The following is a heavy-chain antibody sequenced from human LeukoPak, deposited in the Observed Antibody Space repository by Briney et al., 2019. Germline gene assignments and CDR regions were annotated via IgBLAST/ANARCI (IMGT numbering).Heavy chain of an antibody. J-gene: IGHJ4*02. CDR3: ASSYVATFDF. Sequence: SVKVSCKSSGGTVSSYAISWVRQAPGQGLEWLGGINRMSGAANYAQKFQGRVTLSVDKSTSTVYLELRSLRSDDTAVYYCASSYVATFDFWGQGTPVSVSS. V-gene: IGHV1-69*06. CDR2: INRMSGAA. CDR1: GGTVSSYA. D-gene: IGHD5-12*01.